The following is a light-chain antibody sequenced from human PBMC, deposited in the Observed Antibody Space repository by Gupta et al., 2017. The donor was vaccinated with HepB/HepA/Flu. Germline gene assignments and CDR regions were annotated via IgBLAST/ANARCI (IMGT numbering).Light chain of an antibody. V-gene: IGLV2-14*01. J-gene: IGLJ2*01. Sequence: SALTQPASVSGSPGQSITIPCTGTSSDVGSYDFVSWYQQHPGKAPKLMIYDVSNRPSGVANRFSGSKSGYTASLTISGLQSEDEADYYCSSYTSTSTVVFGGGTKLTVL. CDR1: SSDVGSYDF. CDR3: SSYTSTSTVV. CDR2: DVS.